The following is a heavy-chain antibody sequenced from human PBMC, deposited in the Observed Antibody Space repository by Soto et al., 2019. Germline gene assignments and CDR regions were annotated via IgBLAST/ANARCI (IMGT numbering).Heavy chain of an antibody. CDR3: ARDTPCTNGVCPGGFDP. Sequence: EVQLVESGGGLVQPGGSLRLSCAASGFTFSSYSMNWVRQAPGKGLEWVSYISSSSSTIYYADSVKGRFTISRDNAKNSLYLQMNSLRDEDTAVYYCARDTPCTNGVCPGGFDPWGQGTPVTVSS. CDR2: ISSSSSTI. D-gene: IGHD2-8*01. V-gene: IGHV3-48*02. J-gene: IGHJ5*02. CDR1: GFTFSSYS.